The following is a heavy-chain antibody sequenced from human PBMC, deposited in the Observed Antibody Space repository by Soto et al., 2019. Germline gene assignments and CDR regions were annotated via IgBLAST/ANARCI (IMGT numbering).Heavy chain of an antibody. CDR1: GGSISSYY. V-gene: IGHV4-59*01. Sequence: SETLSLTCTVSGGSISSYYWSWIRQPPGKGLEWIGHIYYSGSTNYNPSLKSRFTISVDTSKNQFSLKLSSVTAADTAVYYCARDRKNPTWGEWYFDLWGRGTLVTVSS. CDR2: IYYSGST. J-gene: IGHJ2*01. D-gene: IGHD7-27*01. CDR3: ARDRKNPTWGEWYFDL.